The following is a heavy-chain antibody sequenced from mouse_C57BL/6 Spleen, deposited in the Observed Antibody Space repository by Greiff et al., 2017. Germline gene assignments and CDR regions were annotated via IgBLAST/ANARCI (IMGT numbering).Heavy chain of an antibody. D-gene: IGHD3-2*02. Sequence: LVEPGASVKISCKASGYAFSSSWMNWVKQRPGKGLEWIGRIYPGDGDTNYNGKFKGKATLTADKSSSTAYMQLSSLTSEDSAVYFCASGTAQALYAMDYWGQGTSVTVSS. V-gene: IGHV1-82*01. CDR2: IYPGDGDT. CDR3: ASGTAQALYAMDY. CDR1: GYAFSSSW. J-gene: IGHJ4*01.